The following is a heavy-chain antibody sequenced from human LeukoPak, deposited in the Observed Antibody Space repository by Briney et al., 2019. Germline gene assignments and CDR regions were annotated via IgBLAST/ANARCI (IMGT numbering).Heavy chain of an antibody. J-gene: IGHJ4*02. D-gene: IGHD6-13*01. CDR1: GYTFTGYY. CDR2: INPNSGGT. Sequence: GASVKVSCKASGYTFTGYYMHWVRQAPGQGLEWMGWINPNSGGTNYAQKFQGWVTMTRDTSISTAYMELSRLTSDDTAVYYCARGSSSWYVGPPLDCWGQGTLVTVSS. V-gene: IGHV1-2*04. CDR3: ARGSSSWYVGPPLDC.